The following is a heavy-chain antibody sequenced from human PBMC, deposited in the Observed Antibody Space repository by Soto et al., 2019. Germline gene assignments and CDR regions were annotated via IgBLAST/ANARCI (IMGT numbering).Heavy chain of an antibody. Sequence: PGGSLRLSCAASGFTVSADHMSWVRQAPGKGPEWVSVIYYGGTTYYADSVQGRFTISRDKSKNTLYLQMNDLRADDTAVYYCAREAAGFDIWGQGTMVTVSS. J-gene: IGHJ3*02. CDR2: IYYGGTT. CDR1: GFTVSADH. V-gene: IGHV3-53*01. CDR3: AREAAGFDI.